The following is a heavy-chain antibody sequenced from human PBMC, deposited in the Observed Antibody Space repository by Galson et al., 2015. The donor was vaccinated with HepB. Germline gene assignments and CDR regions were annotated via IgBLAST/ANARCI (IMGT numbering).Heavy chain of an antibody. CDR1: GFTFRSYS. D-gene: IGHD3-10*01. CDR2: LSSSSSTI. V-gene: IGHV3-48*01. J-gene: IGHJ6*02. Sequence: SLRLSCAASGFTFRSYSMNWGRQAPGKGLEGVSYLSSSSSTIQYADSVKGRFTISRDNAKNSLYLQMNSLRAEDTAVYYCARVGISPYYYYGMEVWGQGTTVTVSS. CDR3: ARVGISPYYYYGMEV.